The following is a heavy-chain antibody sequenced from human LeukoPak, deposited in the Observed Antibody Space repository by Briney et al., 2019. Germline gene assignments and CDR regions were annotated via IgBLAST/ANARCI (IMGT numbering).Heavy chain of an antibody. J-gene: IGHJ4*02. Sequence: QPGGSLRLSCAASGFTFSNYWMHWVRQAPGKGLVWVARISGDGSSTAYADSVEGRFTISRDNAKNTLCLQMNSLRADDTAVYYCASGRNAYNGGILDYWGQGALGTVSS. CDR2: ISGDGSST. D-gene: IGHD5-24*01. CDR1: GFTFSNYW. CDR3: ASGRNAYNGGILDY. V-gene: IGHV3-74*01.